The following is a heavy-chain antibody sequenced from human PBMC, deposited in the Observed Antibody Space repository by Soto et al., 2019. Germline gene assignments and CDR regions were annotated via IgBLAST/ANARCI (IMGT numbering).Heavy chain of an antibody. D-gene: IGHD3-22*01. V-gene: IGHV1-2*02. Sequence: ASVKVSCKASGYAFTGYYMHWVRQAPGQGLGWMGWINPNSGGTNYAQKFQGRVTMTRDTSISTAYMELSRLRSDDTAVYYCARVKYYYDSSGYLDYYGMDVWGQGTTVTVSS. CDR1: GYAFTGYY. J-gene: IGHJ6*02. CDR2: INPNSGGT. CDR3: ARVKYYYDSSGYLDYYGMDV.